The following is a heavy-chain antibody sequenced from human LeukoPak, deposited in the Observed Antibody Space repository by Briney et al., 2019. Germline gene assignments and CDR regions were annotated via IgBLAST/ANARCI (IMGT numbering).Heavy chain of an antibody. CDR2: IYSGGSGGST. CDR3: ARSSRHLLFDY. J-gene: IGHJ4*02. Sequence: GGSLRLSCAASGFTISSNYMSWVRQAPGKGLEWVSVIYSGGSGGSTYYADSVKGRLTISRDNSKNTLYLQMNSLRAEDTAVYYCARSSRHLLFDYWGQGTLVTVSS. D-gene: IGHD3-10*01. CDR1: GFTISSNY. V-gene: IGHV3-66*01.